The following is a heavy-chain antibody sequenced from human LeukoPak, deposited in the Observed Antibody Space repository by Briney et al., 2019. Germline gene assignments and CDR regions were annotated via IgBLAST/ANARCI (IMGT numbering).Heavy chain of an antibody. CDR1: GFTFSSYS. D-gene: IGHD5-12*01. CDR3: ARDPRGVGCSGYDWHY. J-gene: IGHJ4*02. CDR2: ISSHSGTI. V-gene: IGHV3-48*01. Sequence: PGGSLRLSCAASGFTFSSYSMNWVRQAPGEGLEWVSYISSHSGTIYYADSVKGRFTISRDNAKNSLYLQMDSLRAEDTAVYYCARDPRGVGCSGYDWHYWGQGTLVTVSS.